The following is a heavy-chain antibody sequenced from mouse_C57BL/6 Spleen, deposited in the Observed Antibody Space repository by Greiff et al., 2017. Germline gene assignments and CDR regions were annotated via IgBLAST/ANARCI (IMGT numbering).Heavy chain of an antibody. CDR2: IYWDDAK. CDR1: GFSLSTSGMG. CDR3: ARKRDGNYLDFDV. V-gene: IGHV8-12*01. J-gene: IGHJ1*03. D-gene: IGHD2-1*01. Sequence: QVTLKESGPGILQSSQTLSLTCSFPGFSLSTSGMGVSWIRQPSGKGLEWLAHIYWDDAKRYNPSLKSRLTISKDTSRNQVFLKVTSVDTADTATYYCARKRDGNYLDFDVWGTGTTVTVSS.